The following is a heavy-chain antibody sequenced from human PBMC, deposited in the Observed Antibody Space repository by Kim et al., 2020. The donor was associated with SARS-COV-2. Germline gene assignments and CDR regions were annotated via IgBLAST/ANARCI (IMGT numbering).Heavy chain of an antibody. J-gene: IGHJ4*02. Sequence: SQTLSLTCVISGDRVSSDSAAWDWIRQSPSRGMEWLGRTYYRSKWYYDYAESVKRRITINPDTTKNQFSLQLKSVTPEDTAMYYCARDLQYSIDYWGQGTLVTVSS. D-gene: IGHD5-12*01. CDR1: GDRVSSDSAA. CDR2: TYYRSKWYY. V-gene: IGHV6-1*01. CDR3: ARDLQYSIDY.